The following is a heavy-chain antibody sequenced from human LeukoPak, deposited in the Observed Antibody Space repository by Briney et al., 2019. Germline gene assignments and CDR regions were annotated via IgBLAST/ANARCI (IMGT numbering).Heavy chain of an antibody. D-gene: IGHD3-10*01. CDR2: INPSGGST. CDR3: AAIELWFGELLPGNYGMDV. J-gene: IGHJ6*02. Sequence: ASVKVSCKPSGYTFTNYYMHWVRQAPGQGLEWMGIINPSGGSTSYAQKFQGRVIMTRDTSTSTVYMELSGLRSEDTAVYYCAAIELWFGELLPGNYGMDVWGQGTTVTVSS. V-gene: IGHV1-46*01. CDR1: GYTFTNYY.